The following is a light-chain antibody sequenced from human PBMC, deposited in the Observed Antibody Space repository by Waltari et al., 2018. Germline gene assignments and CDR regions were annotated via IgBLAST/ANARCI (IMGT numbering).Light chain of an antibody. V-gene: IGKV4-1*01. CDR2: WAS. Sequence: ATINCKSSQSVLYSPNNKNYLAWYQQKPGQPPKLLIYWASTRESGVPDRISGSGSGTDFTLTISSLQAEDVAVYYCQQYYSTPHTFGQGTKLEIK. J-gene: IGKJ2*01. CDR1: QSVLYSPNNKNY. CDR3: QQYYSTPHT.